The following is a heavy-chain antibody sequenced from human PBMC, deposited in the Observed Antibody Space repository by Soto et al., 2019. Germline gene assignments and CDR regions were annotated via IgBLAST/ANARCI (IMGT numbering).Heavy chain of an antibody. Sequence: GASVKVSCKASGYTFTGYYMHWVRQAPGQGLEWMGWINPNSGGTNYAQKFQGWVTMTRDTSISTAYMELSRLRSDDTAVYYCARGERYCSSTSCLDPWGQGTLVTVSS. CDR1: GYTFTGYY. J-gene: IGHJ5*02. D-gene: IGHD2-2*01. CDR3: ARGERYCSSTSCLDP. CDR2: INPNSGGT. V-gene: IGHV1-2*04.